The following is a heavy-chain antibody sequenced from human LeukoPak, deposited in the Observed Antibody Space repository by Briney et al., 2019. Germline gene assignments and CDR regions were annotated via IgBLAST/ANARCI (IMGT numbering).Heavy chain of an antibody. Sequence: ASVKVSCKASGGTFSSYAISWVRQAPGQGLEWMGGIIPIFGTANYAQKFQGRVTITADKSTRTAYMELSSLRSEDTAVYYCAREGNFDAFDIWGPGTMVTVSS. CDR3: AREGNFDAFDI. CDR2: IIPIFGTA. J-gene: IGHJ3*02. CDR1: GGTFSSYA. V-gene: IGHV1-69*06. D-gene: IGHD1-7*01.